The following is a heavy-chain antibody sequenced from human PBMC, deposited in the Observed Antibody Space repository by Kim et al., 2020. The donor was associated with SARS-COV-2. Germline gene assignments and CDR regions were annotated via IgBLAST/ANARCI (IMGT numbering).Heavy chain of an antibody. J-gene: IGHJ4*02. CDR1: GFTFDDYA. CDR2: ISWNSGSI. D-gene: IGHD3-16*02. Sequence: GGSLRLSCAASGFTFDDYAMHWVRQAPGKGLEWVSGISWNSGSIGYADSVKGRFTISRDNAKNSLYLQMNSLRAEDTALYYCAKGGNYDYIWGSYRYTDYFDYWGQGTLVTVSS. V-gene: IGHV3-9*01. CDR3: AKGGNYDYIWGSYRYTDYFDY.